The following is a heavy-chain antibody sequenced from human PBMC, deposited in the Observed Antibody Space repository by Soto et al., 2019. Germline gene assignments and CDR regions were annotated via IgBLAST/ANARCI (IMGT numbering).Heavy chain of an antibody. Sequence: EVQLLESGGDLVQPGESLTLSCAASGFTFSSYAMSWVRQAPGKGLEWVSGITSGGRTYYAGSVKGRFTISRDYSKNTVYLEMNSLRVEDTAVYYCAKEPDLGGQGTLVTVSS. CDR1: GFTFSSYA. CDR3: AKEPDL. V-gene: IGHV3-23*01. J-gene: IGHJ5*02. CDR2: ITSGGRT.